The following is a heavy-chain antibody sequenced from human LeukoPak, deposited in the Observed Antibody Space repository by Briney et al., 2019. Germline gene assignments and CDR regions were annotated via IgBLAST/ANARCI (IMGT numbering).Heavy chain of an antibody. CDR2: INQDGSEK. J-gene: IGHJ4*02. CDR1: RFTFSTYW. V-gene: IGHV3-7*01. D-gene: IGHD2-15*01. CDR3: ASRGWYQQD. Sequence: PGGSLRLSCAASRFTFSTYWMSWVRQAPGKELEWVANINQDGSEKYYVDSVKGRFTISRDNAKNSLYLQINSLRVEDAAVYYCASRGWYQQDWGLGTLVTVSS.